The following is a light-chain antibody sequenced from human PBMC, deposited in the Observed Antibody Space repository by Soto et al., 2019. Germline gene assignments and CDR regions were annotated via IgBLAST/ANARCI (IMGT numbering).Light chain of an antibody. J-gene: IGKJ1*01. CDR1: QSISAY. V-gene: IGKV1-39*01. CDR2: AAS. Sequence: DIPMTQSPSSMSASVGDRVTITCRASQSISAYLNWYQQKPGKAPKLLIYAASSLQSGVPSRFSGSGSGTDFTLTISSLQPDDFATYYCQQYNTYPWTFGQGTKVEIK. CDR3: QQYNTYPWT.